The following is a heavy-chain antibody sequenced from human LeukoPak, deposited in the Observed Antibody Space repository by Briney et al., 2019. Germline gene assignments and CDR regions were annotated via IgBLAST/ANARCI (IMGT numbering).Heavy chain of an antibody. CDR2: IDPSDSYT. V-gene: IGHV5-10-1*01. Sequence: GESLKISCKGSGYSFTSYWISWVRQMPGKGLEWMGRIDPSDSYTNYSPSFQGHVTISADKSISTAYLQWSSLKASDTAMYYCARHLAVAARVGYWGQGTLVTVSS. J-gene: IGHJ4*02. CDR1: GYSFTSYW. D-gene: IGHD6-19*01. CDR3: ARHLAVAARVGY.